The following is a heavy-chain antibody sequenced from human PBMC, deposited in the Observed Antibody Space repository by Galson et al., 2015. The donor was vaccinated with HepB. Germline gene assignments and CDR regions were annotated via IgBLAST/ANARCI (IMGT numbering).Heavy chain of an antibody. D-gene: IGHD4-17*01. V-gene: IGHV1-3*01. CDR2: INAGNGNT. CDR1: GYTFTSYA. J-gene: IGHJ6*02. CDR3: ARVLSRVTNTLDYGMDV. Sequence: SVKVSCKASGYTFTSYAMHWVRQAPGQRLEWMGWINAGNGNTKYSQKFQGRVTITRDTSASTAYMELSSLRSEDTAVYYCARVLSRVTNTLDYGMDVWGQGTTV.